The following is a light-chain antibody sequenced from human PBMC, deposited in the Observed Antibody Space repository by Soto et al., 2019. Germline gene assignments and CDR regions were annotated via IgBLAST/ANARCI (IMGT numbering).Light chain of an antibody. CDR1: QGIRKD. CDR3: LQDYGYPRT. Sequence: AIQMTQSPSSLSASVGDRVTITCRASQGIRKDLAWYQQKPGKAPKLLIYAASSLQSGVPSRFSGSGSGTDFTLTINSLQPEDFATYYCLQDYGYPRTFGQGTKVEI. V-gene: IGKV1-6*01. CDR2: AAS. J-gene: IGKJ1*01.